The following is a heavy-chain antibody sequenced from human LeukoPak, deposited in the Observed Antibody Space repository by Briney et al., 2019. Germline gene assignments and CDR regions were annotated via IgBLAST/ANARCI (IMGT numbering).Heavy chain of an antibody. CDR2: INPNSGGT. D-gene: IGHD2-21*01. Sequence: ASVKVSCKASGYTFTGYYMHWVRQAPGQGLEWVGWINPNSGGTNYAQKFQGRVTMTRDTSISTAYMELSRLRPDDTAVYYCAIEVVVIATDAFDIWGQGTMVTVSS. V-gene: IGHV1-2*02. CDR1: GYTFTGYY. J-gene: IGHJ3*02. CDR3: AIEVVVIATDAFDI.